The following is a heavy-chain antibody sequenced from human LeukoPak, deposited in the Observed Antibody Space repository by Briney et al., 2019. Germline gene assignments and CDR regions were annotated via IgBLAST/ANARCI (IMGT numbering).Heavy chain of an antibody. CDR3: ARERSGWYERWLDY. Sequence: QSGGSLRLSCVASGFTFSTYWMSWVRQAPGKGLEWVANLKQDGSVKHYVDSVKGRFTISRDNAKNSLYLQMNSLRVEDTAVYYCARERSGWYERWLDYWGQGTLVTVSS. V-gene: IGHV3-7*01. D-gene: IGHD6-19*01. J-gene: IGHJ4*02. CDR1: GFTFSTYW. CDR2: LKQDGSVK.